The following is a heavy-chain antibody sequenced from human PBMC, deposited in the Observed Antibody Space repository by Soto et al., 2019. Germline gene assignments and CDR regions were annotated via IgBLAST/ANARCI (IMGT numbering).Heavy chain of an antibody. Sequence: ASVKVSCKASGYTFISYGISWVRQAPGQGLEWMGWISAYNGNTNYAQKLQGRVTMTTDTSTSTAYMELRSLRSDDTAVYYCAAATQIYDFFIGYYKSQNYYFYYGMDVWGQGTTVTVSS. CDR3: AAATQIYDFFIGYYKSQNYYFYYGMDV. V-gene: IGHV1-18*01. D-gene: IGHD3-9*01. CDR2: ISAYNGNT. J-gene: IGHJ6*02. CDR1: GYTFISYG.